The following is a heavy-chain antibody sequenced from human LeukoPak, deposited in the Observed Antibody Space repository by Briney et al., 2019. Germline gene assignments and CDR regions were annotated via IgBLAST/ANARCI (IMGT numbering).Heavy chain of an antibody. CDR1: GYTFTGYY. Sequence: ASVKASCKASGYTFTGYYMHWVRQAPGQGLEWMGWINPNSGGTNYAQKFQGRVTMTRDTSISTAYMELSRLRSDDTAVYYCARAAAYYYDSSGYYFGYWGQGTLVTVSS. V-gene: IGHV1-2*02. D-gene: IGHD3-22*01. J-gene: IGHJ4*02. CDR3: ARAAAYYYDSSGYYFGY. CDR2: INPNSGGT.